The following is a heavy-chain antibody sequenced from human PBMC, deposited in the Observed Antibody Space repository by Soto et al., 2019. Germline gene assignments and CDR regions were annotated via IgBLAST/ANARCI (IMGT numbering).Heavy chain of an antibody. D-gene: IGHD3-10*01. CDR2: TYYRSKWYN. Sequence: KQSQTLSLTCAISGDSVSSNSAAWNWIRQSPSRGLEWLGRTYYRSKWYNDYAVSVKSRITINPDTSKNQFSLQLNSVTPEDTAVYYCARESQLWFGEYYYYYGMDVWGQGTTVTVSS. J-gene: IGHJ6*02. CDR1: GDSVSSNSAA. CDR3: ARESQLWFGEYYYYYGMDV. V-gene: IGHV6-1*01.